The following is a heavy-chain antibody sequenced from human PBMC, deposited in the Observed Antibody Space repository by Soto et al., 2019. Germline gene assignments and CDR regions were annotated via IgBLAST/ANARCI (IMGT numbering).Heavy chain of an antibody. J-gene: IGHJ2*01. CDR3: ARGGSLHWYFDR. CDR2: IWYDGSNK. CDR1: GFTFSSYG. D-gene: IGHD5-12*01. V-gene: IGHV3-33*01. Sequence: GGSLRLSCAASGFTFSSYGMHWVRQAPGKGLEWVAVIWYDGSNKYYADSVKGRFTISRDNSKNTLYLQMNSLRAEDTAVYYCARGGSLHWYFDRWGRGTLVAVSS.